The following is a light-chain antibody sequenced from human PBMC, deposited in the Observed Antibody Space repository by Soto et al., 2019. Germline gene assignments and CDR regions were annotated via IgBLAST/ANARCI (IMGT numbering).Light chain of an antibody. CDR3: AAWDDSLNGVV. CDR2: NTY. CDR1: NANIGSHT. J-gene: IGLJ2*01. Sequence: QSVLTQPPSASTTPGQKVTISCSGSNANIGSHTVNWYQQLPGTAPRLLIYNTYYRPSGVPDRFSGSKSGTSASLAISGLQSEDEADYYCAAWDDSLNGVVFGGGTKLTVL. V-gene: IGLV1-44*01.